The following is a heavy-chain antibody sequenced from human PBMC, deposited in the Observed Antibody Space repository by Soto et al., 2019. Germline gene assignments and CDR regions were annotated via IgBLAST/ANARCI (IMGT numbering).Heavy chain of an antibody. D-gene: IGHD3-3*01. CDR2: INPNSGGT. Sequence: SVKVSCKASRYTFTGYYMHWVRQAPGQGLEWMGWINPNSGGTNYAQKFQGRVTMTRDTSISTAYMELSRLRSDDTAVYYCARDLRIFGVASPDLDYWGQGTLVTVSS. CDR1: RYTFTGYY. CDR3: ARDLRIFGVASPDLDY. J-gene: IGHJ4*02. V-gene: IGHV1-2*02.